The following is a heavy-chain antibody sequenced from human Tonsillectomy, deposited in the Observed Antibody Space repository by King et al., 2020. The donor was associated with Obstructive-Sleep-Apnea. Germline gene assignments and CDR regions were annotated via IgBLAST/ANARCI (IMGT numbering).Heavy chain of an antibody. Sequence: VQLVESGGGLVQPGGSLRLSCAASGFTVSSNYMSWVRQAPGKGLEWVSVIYSGGSTNYADSVKGRVTISRDNSKNTLYLQMNSLRDEDTAVYYCARDWSGRLDYWGQGTLVTVSS. CDR1: GFTVSSNY. CDR3: ARDWSGRLDY. J-gene: IGHJ4*02. CDR2: IYSGGST. V-gene: IGHV3-66*01. D-gene: IGHD3-10*01.